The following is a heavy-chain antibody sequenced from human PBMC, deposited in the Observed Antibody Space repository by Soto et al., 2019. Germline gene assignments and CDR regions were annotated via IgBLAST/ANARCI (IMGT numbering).Heavy chain of an antibody. D-gene: IGHD3-10*01. CDR3: AREGTAGSGSYSP. V-gene: IGHV4-59*01. J-gene: IGHJ5*02. CDR2: IYYSGST. CDR1: GGSISSYY. Sequence: SETLSLTCTFSGGSISSYYWSLIRQPPGKGLEWIGYIYYSGSTNYNPSLKSRVTISVDTSKNQFSLKLSSVTAADTAVYYCAREGTAGSGSYSPWGQGTLVTVSS.